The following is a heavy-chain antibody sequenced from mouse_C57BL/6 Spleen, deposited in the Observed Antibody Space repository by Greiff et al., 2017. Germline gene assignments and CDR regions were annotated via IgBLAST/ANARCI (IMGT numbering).Heavy chain of an antibody. J-gene: IGHJ2*01. D-gene: IGHD3-2*02. CDR2: ISRGGSYT. V-gene: IGHV5-6*01. CDR1: GFTFSSYG. CDR3: ARHKTAQATGGGWDY. Sequence: EVKLVESGGDLVKPGGSLKLSCAASGFTFSSYGMSWVRQTPDKRLEWVATISRGGSYTYYPDSVKGRFTFSRDNANNTLYLQLSSLKTEDTAMXSGARHKTAQATGGGWDYWGQGTTVTVSS.